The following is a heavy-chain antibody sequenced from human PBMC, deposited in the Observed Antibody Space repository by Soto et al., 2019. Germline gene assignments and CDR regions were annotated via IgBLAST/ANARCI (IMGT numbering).Heavy chain of an antibody. J-gene: IGHJ5*02. CDR1: GGSISSGDYY. CDR3: ARRYSGSPHWFDP. Sequence: QVQLQESGPGLVKPSQTLSLTCTVSGGSISSGDYYWSWIRQPPGKGLEWMGYTYYNGNTYYNPSLKSRVTISGDTSKNHFSLELSSVTAADTAVYYCARRYSGSPHWFDPWGQGTLVTVSS. V-gene: IGHV4-30-4*01. CDR2: TYYNGNT. D-gene: IGHD6-6*01.